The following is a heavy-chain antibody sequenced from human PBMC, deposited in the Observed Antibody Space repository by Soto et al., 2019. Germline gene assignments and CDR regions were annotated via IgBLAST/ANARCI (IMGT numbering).Heavy chain of an antibody. Sequence: GGSLRLSCAASGFTFSSYAMSWVRQAPGKGLEWVSAISGSGGSTYYADSVKGRFTISRDNSKNTLYLQMNSLRAEDTAVYYCAKVDDFWSGYYPLFDYWGQGTLVTVSS. CDR1: GFTFSSYA. V-gene: IGHV3-23*01. D-gene: IGHD3-3*01. CDR2: ISGSGGST. J-gene: IGHJ4*02. CDR3: AKVDDFWSGYYPLFDY.